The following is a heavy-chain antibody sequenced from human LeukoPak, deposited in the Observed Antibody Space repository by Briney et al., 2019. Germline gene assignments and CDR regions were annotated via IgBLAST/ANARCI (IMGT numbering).Heavy chain of an antibody. J-gene: IGHJ3*02. CDR3: ARDTLDSGYRAGYDAFDI. Sequence: PSETLSLTCAVSGGSISSYYWSWIRQPPGKGLEWIGYIYYSGSTNYNPSLKSRVTISVDTSKNQFSLKLSSVTAADTAVYYCARDTLDSGYRAGYDAFDIWGQGTMVTVSS. CDR1: GGSISSYY. CDR2: IYYSGST. V-gene: IGHV4-59*01. D-gene: IGHD3-22*01.